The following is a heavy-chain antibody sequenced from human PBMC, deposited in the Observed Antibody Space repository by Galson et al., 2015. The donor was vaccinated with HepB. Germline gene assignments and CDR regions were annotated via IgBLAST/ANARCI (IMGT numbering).Heavy chain of an antibody. CDR2: IRSKAYGGTT. D-gene: IGHD4-17*01. V-gene: IGHV3-49*03. CDR1: GFTFREYA. J-gene: IGHJ4*02. CDR3: TRAIDVTTGDY. Sequence: SLRLSCAASGFTFREYAMSWFRQAPGKGLEWVGFIRSKAYGGTTEYAASVKGRFTISRDDSKSIAYLQMNSLKTEDTAVYYCTRAIDVTTGDYWVQGTLVTVSS.